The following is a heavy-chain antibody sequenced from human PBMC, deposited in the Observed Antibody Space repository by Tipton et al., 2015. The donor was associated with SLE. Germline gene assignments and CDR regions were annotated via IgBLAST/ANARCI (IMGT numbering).Heavy chain of an antibody. V-gene: IGHV3-7*01. CDR3: ARVNGTYGGSFDI. CDR2: IKQDGSDE. Sequence: GSLRLSCAASGFSFSSYWMTWVRQAPGKGLEWVAIIKQDGSDEYYVDSVKGRFTISRDNAKNSLFVQVHNLRAGDTAVYYCARVNGTYGGSFDIWGQGTTVTVSS. D-gene: IGHD4-23*01. J-gene: IGHJ3*02. CDR1: GFSFSSYW.